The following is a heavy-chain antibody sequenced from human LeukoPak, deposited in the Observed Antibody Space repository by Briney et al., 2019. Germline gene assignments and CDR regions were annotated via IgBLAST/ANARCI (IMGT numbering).Heavy chain of an antibody. Sequence: PGRSLRLSCAASGFTFSSYGMHWVRQAPGKGLEWVAVIWYDGSNKYYADSVKGRFTISRDNSKNTLYLQMNSLRAEDTAVYYCARDGWYYYSSGYYRQGLFDYWGQGTLVTVSS. CDR1: GFTFSSYG. D-gene: IGHD3-22*01. CDR3: ARDGWYYYSSGYYRQGLFDY. V-gene: IGHV3-33*01. CDR2: IWYDGSNK. J-gene: IGHJ4*02.